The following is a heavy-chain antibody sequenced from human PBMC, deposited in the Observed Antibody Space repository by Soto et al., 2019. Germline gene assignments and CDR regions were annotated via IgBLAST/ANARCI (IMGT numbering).Heavy chain of an antibody. CDR2: ISYDGSNK. V-gene: IGHV3-30-3*01. J-gene: IGHJ6*02. Sequence: GGALRLSCAASGFTFSSYAMQWVRHAPGKGLEWVAVISYDGSNKYYADSVKGRFTISRDNSRNTLYLQMNSLRAEDTAVYYCARVSVSYYYYGMDVWGQGTTVTVSS. CDR1: GFTFSSYA. CDR3: ARVSVSYYYYGMDV.